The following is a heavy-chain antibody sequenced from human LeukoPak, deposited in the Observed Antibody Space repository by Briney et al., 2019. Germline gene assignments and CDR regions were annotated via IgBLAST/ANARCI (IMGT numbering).Heavy chain of an antibody. CDR2: IGGNGFTT. CDR3: AQSTLVGATRH. V-gene: IGHV3-23*01. J-gene: IGHJ4*02. D-gene: IGHD1-26*01. Sequence: GGSLRLSCAASGFTFSVSWMSWVRQAPGKGPEWVSAIGGNGFTTYYADSVKGRFTISRDNSKNLLYLQMNSLRAEDTAVYYCAQSTLVGATRHWGQGTLVTVSS. CDR1: GFTFSVSW.